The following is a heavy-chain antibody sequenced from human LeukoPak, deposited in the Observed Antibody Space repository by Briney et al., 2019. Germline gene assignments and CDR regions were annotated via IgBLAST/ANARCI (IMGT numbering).Heavy chain of an antibody. CDR1: GFTFSSYA. CDR3: ARGPYSSSWYDY. CDR2: ISYDGSNK. V-gene: IGHV3-30-3*01. Sequence: GRSLRLSCAASGFTFSSYAMHWVRQAPGKGLEWVAVISYDGSNKYYADSVKGRFTISRDNPKNTLYLQMNSLRAEDTAVYYCARGPYSSSWYDYWGQGTLVTVSS. D-gene: IGHD6-13*01. J-gene: IGHJ4*02.